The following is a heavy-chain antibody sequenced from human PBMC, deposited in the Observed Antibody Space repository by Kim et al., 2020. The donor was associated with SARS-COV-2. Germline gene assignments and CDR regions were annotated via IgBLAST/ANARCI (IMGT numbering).Heavy chain of an antibody. CDR1: GFTFSSHT. Sequence: GGSLRLSCVASGFTFSSHTMNWVRQAPGKGLEWVSSIGSSSNPIYYADSVKGRVTISRDNARYSLYLQMNSLRAEDTAVYYCARSQLGFSFGKFDYWGQG. CDR3: ARSQLGFSFGKFDY. CDR2: IGSSSNPI. D-gene: IGHD5-18*01. J-gene: IGHJ4*02. V-gene: IGHV3-21*06.